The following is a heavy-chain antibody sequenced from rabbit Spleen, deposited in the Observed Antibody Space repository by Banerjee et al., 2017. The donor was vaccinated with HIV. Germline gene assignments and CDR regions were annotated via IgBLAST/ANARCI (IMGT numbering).Heavy chain of an antibody. Sequence: QQQLEESGGGLVKPGGTLTLTCTASGFSFSTTYWMSWVRQAPGKGLKWIACINTATGKAVYASWAKGRFTISKTSSTTVTLQMTRLTAADTATYFCARDTGSSFSSYGMDLWGQGTLVTVS. CDR2: INTATGKA. V-gene: IGHV1S45*01. CDR3: ARDTGSSFSSYGMDL. CDR1: GFSFSTTYW. J-gene: IGHJ6*01. D-gene: IGHD8-1*01.